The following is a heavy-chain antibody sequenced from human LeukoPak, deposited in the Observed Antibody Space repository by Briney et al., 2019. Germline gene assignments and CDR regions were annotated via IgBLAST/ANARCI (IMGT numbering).Heavy chain of an antibody. CDR3: ASSKLLYSWFDP. CDR1: GFTFSSYA. J-gene: IGHJ5*02. V-gene: IGHV3-30-3*01. Sequence: PGRSLRLSCAASGFTFSSYAMHWVRQAPGKGLEWVAVISYDGSNKYYADSVKGRFTISRDNSKNTLYLQMNSLRAEDTAVYYCASSKLLYSWFDPWGQGTLVTVSS. D-gene: IGHD2-2*02. CDR2: ISYDGSNK.